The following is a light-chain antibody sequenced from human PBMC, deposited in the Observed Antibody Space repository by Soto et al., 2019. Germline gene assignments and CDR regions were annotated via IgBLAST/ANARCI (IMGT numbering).Light chain of an antibody. CDR2: HTS. V-gene: IGKV3-20*01. CDR3: QQYGTLPIT. CDR1: ESVNIMY. J-gene: IGKJ5*01. Sequence: ESGFTQAPVRRFFFPGGRTTLPYRASESVNIMYLGWYQQKPGQAPRLLIFHTSLRPTGIPDRFSGGGSGTDFTLTISRLEPEDFAVYYCQQYGTLPITFGQGTRLEIK.